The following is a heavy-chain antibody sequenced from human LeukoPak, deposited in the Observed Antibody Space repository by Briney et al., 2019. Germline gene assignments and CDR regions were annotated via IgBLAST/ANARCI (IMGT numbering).Heavy chain of an antibody. J-gene: IGHJ4*02. Sequence: SGGSLRLSCAASGFTLSSYTMYWVRQAPGRGLVWVARFTSDGNSMTYADFVKGRFTVSRDIAKSTLYLQMNSLRAEDTAVYYCARAQVGTPTDCWGQGTLVTVSS. CDR2: FTSDGNSM. D-gene: IGHD1-26*01. CDR3: ARAQVGTPTDC. V-gene: IGHV3-74*01. CDR1: GFTLSSYT.